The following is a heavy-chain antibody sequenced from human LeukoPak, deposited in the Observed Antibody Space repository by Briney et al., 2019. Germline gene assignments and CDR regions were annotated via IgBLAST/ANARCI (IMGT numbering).Heavy chain of an antibody. CDR2: ISRNGGTT. CDR3: AKSGLNRFDY. D-gene: IGHD2-15*01. CDR1: GLTFDEYT. Sequence: GGSLRLSCAASGLTFDEYTMHWVRHGPGKGLEWVSLISRNGGTTKYADSVKGRFIISRDNSKNTLYLQMNSLRAEDTAVYYCAKSGLNRFDYWGQGTLVTVSS. V-gene: IGHV3-43*01. J-gene: IGHJ4*02.